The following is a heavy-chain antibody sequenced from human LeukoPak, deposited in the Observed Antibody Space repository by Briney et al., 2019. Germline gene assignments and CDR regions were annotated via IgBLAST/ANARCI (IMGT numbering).Heavy chain of an antibody. Sequence: SETLSLTCTVSGGSISSSSYYWGWIRQPPGKGLEWIGSIYYSGSTYYNPSLKSRVTISVDTSKNQFSLKLSSVTAADTAVYYCARRGIAARRRFDYWGQGTLVTVSS. J-gene: IGHJ4*02. CDR3: ARRGIAARRRFDY. D-gene: IGHD6-6*01. V-gene: IGHV4-39*07. CDR1: GGSISSSSYY. CDR2: IYYSGST.